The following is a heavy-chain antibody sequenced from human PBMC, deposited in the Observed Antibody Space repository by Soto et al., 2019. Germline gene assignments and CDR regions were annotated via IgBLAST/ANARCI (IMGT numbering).Heavy chain of an antibody. D-gene: IGHD3-10*01. CDR3: ARDGLLLWCGESWGWFDP. V-gene: IGHV3-30-3*01. Sequence: QVQLVESGGGVVQPGRSLRLSCAASGFTFSSYAMHWVRQAPGKGLEWVAVISYDGSNKYYADSVKGRFTISRDNSKNTLYLQMNSLIAEDTAVYYCARDGLLLWCGESWGWFDPWVQGTLVTVSS. J-gene: IGHJ5*02. CDR1: GFTFSSYA. CDR2: ISYDGSNK.